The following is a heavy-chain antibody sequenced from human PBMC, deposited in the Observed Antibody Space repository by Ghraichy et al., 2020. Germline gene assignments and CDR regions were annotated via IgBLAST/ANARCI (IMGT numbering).Heavy chain of an antibody. CDR1: RTAFSNTY. D-gene: IGHD1-14*01. Sequence: LSLTCEGYRTAFSNTYMTRVRMPPANGLEWVGRIKSETSGGTIEYAAPVQHRFTISRDDSKNTLYLQMNSLKTEDTAVYYCTTNLAYWGRGTLVTVSS. CDR2: IKSETSGGTI. CDR3: TTNLAY. J-gene: IGHJ4*02. V-gene: IGHV3-15*01.